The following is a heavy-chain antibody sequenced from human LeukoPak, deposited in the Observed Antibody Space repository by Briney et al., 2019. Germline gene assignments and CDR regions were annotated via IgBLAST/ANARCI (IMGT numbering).Heavy chain of an antibody. V-gene: IGHV1-3*01. Sequence: ASVKVSCKASGGTFSSYAISWVRQAPGQGLEWMGWINAGNGNTKYSQKFQGRVTITRDTSASTAYMELSSLRSEDTAVYYCARTYSSSPQFDYWGQGTLVTVSS. J-gene: IGHJ4*02. D-gene: IGHD6-6*01. CDR1: GGTFSSYA. CDR3: ARTYSSSPQFDY. CDR2: INAGNGNT.